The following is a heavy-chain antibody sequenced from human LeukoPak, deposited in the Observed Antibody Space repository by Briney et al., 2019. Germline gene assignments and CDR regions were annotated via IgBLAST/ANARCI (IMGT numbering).Heavy chain of an antibody. J-gene: IGHJ6*02. CDR2: IDNDGSST. V-gene: IGHV3-74*01. CDR1: GFTFSNHW. Sequence: GGSLRLSCAASGFTFSNHWMHWVRQAPGKGLVWVSRIDNDGSSTRYADSVKGRFTISRDNSKNTLYLQMNSLRAEDTAVYYCAKDLPLYSYGRLNYYYYYGMDVWGQGTTVTVSS. CDR3: AKDLPLYSYGRLNYYYYYGMDV. D-gene: IGHD5-18*01.